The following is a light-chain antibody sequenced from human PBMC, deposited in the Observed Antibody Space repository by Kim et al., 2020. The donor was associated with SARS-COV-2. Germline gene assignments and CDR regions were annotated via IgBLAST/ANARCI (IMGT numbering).Light chain of an antibody. Sequence: EVMMTQYPATLSVSPGERATLSCRASQSVNSHLGWYQQKPGQAPRLLIYGASTRAPGVPARFSGRASGTEFTLTISSLQSEDFAVYYCQEVNNWPLSSLGKGTKLEI. J-gene: IGKJ2*04. CDR2: GAS. V-gene: IGKV3-15*01. CDR3: QEVNNWPLSS. CDR1: QSVNSH.